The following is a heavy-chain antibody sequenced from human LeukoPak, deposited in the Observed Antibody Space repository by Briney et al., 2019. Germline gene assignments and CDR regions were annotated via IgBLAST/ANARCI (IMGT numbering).Heavy chain of an antibody. CDR2: MNPNSGNT. J-gene: IGHJ4*02. V-gene: IGHV1-8*01. D-gene: IGHD6-13*01. CDR1: GYTFTNYD. Sequence: GASVKVSCKASGYTFTNYDINWVRQASGQGLEWMGWMNPNSGNTGSAQKFQGRVTTTSNTSISTAYMELSSLRSEDTAVYYCARGLRREQQLLRAFDYWGQGTPVTVSS. CDR3: ARGLRREQQLLRAFDY.